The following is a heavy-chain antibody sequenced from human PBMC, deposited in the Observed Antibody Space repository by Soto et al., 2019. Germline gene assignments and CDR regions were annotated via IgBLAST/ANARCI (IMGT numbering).Heavy chain of an antibody. CDR3: AKDWSSGYYYFDY. Sequence: PGGSLRLSCAASGFTFSNYAISWVRQAPGKGLEWVSVISDSGGSTYYADSVKGRFTISRDNSKNTLYLEMNSPRAEDTAVYYCAKDWSSGYYYFDYWGQGTLVTVSS. V-gene: IGHV3-23*01. CDR2: ISDSGGST. CDR1: GFTFSNYA. J-gene: IGHJ4*02. D-gene: IGHD3-22*01.